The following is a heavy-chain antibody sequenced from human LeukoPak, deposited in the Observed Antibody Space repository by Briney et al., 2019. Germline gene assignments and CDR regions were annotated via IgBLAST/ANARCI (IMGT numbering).Heavy chain of an antibody. CDR1: GFTFSSYW. Sequence: GGSLRLSCAASGFTFSSYWMHWVRQAPGKGLVWVSRINSDGSSTSYADSVKGRFTISRDNAKNTLYLQMNSLRAEDTAVYYCAGSMATIPTPGGYWGQGTLVTVSS. J-gene: IGHJ4*02. V-gene: IGHV3-74*01. CDR3: AGSMATIPTPGGY. D-gene: IGHD5-24*01. CDR2: INSDGSST.